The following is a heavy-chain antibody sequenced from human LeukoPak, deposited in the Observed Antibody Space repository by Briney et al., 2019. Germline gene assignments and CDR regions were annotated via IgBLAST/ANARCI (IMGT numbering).Heavy chain of an antibody. CDR3: ARDSGAYCGGDCPSGFDP. CDR2: IIPILGLA. D-gene: IGHD2-21*02. V-gene: IGHV1-69*04. J-gene: IGHJ5*02. Sequence: GAPVKVSCKAAGSTFSGYAISWVRQVLGQGLEWIGRIIPILGLANYAQKFQGRVTITADKSTSTAYMELSSLRSEDTAVYYCARDSGAYCGGDCPSGFDPWGQGTLVTVSS. CDR1: GSTFSGYA.